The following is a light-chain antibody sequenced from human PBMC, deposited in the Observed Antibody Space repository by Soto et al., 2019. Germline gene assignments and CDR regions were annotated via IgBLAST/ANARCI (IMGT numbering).Light chain of an antibody. CDR2: SDN. CDR1: SSNIGAGYA. Sequence: QSVLTQPPSVSGAPGQRVTISCTGSSSNIGAGYAVHWYQHLPGAAPTLVVYSDNHRPSGVPVRFSGSKSGTSASLTISGLRSEDEATYYCATWDDSLSGFVVFGGGTQLTVL. J-gene: IGLJ7*01. V-gene: IGLV1-47*01. CDR3: ATWDDSLSGFVV.